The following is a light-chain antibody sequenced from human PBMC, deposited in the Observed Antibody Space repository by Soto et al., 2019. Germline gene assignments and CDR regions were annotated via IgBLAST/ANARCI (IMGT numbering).Light chain of an antibody. CDR3: QQSYSTLALT. CDR1: QGISSY. CDR2: AAS. J-gene: IGKJ4*01. Sequence: DIQLTQSPSFLSASVGDRVTITCRASQGISSYLAWYQQKPGKAPKLLIYAASNLQSGVPSRFSGSGSGTDFTLTISSLQPEDFATYYCQQSYSTLALTFGGGTKVDIK. V-gene: IGKV1-39*01.